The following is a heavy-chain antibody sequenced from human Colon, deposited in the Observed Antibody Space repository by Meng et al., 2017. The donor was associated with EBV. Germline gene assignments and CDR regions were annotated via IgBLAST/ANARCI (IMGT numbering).Heavy chain of an antibody. J-gene: IGHJ4*02. CDR2: IYYRGST. Sequence: HDPGPRPVKPPQPPSSTCTVSGGPVRSVSSYWSWIRQHPGKGLEWFGHIYYRGSTFYNPSLKRRVIISIDTSKNQFSLNLRSVTAADTAVYYCARVSSGWDYFDYWGQGTLVTVSS. V-gene: IGHV4-31*03. D-gene: IGHD6-19*01. CDR3: ARVSSGWDYFDY. CDR1: GGPVRSVSSY.